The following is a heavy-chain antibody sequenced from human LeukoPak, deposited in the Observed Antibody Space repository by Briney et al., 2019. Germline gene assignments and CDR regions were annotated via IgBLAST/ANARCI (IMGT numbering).Heavy chain of an antibody. CDR2: IFPIDSET. V-gene: IGHV5-51*01. D-gene: IGHD2-15*01. Sequence: GESLRISCKASGYSFSSDWIAWVRQMPGKGLEWMGIIFPIDSETTYSPSFQGQVTISADKSISTAYLQWSSLKASDTAMYYCTRGCSGGSCSRDAMDVWGQGTMVTVSS. CDR1: GYSFSSDW. J-gene: IGHJ6*02. CDR3: TRGCSGGSCSRDAMDV.